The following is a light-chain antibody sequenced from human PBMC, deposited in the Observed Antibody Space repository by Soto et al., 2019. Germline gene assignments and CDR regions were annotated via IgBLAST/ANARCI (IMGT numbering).Light chain of an antibody. Sequence: EIVLTQSPATLSLFPGERATLSCRASQSVSSYLAWYQQKPGQAPRLLIYDASSRATGIPARFSGSGSGTDFTLTISSLEPEDFAVYYCQQRSNWYTFGQGTKLEIK. V-gene: IGKV3-11*01. CDR1: QSVSSY. CDR3: QQRSNWYT. J-gene: IGKJ2*01. CDR2: DAS.